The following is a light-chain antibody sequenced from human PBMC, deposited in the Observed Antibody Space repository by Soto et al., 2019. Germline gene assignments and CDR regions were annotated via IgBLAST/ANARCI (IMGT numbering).Light chain of an antibody. CDR1: TSNIGNNY. Sequence: QSVLTQPPSVSAAPGQKVTISCSGSTSNIGNNYVSWFQQLPGTAPKLLIYDNNKRSSGIPDRFSGSKSGTSATLGITGLQTGDEADYYCGTWDSSLSAVVFGGGTKLTVL. V-gene: IGLV1-51*01. J-gene: IGLJ2*01. CDR2: DNN. CDR3: GTWDSSLSAVV.